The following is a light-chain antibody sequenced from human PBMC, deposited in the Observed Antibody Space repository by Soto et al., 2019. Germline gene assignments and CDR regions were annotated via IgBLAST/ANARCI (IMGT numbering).Light chain of an antibody. J-gene: IGKJ4*01. CDR3: QQSFSTPLT. V-gene: IGKV1-39*01. CDR1: QDIIKY. CDR2: GAS. Sequence: IHMTQSPSSLSASVGDRVTINCRASQDIIKYLPWYQQKSGEAPKLLIYGASILQGGVPARFIGSGSGTHFTLTISSLQPEDFATYYCQQSFSTPLTFGGGTKVDIK.